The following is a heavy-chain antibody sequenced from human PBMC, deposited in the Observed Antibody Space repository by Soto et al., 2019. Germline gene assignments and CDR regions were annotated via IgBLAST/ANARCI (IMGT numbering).Heavy chain of an antibody. CDR2: MNPNSCNT. V-gene: IGHV1-8*01. CDR1: GYTFTSYD. Sequence: GASVKVSCKASGYTFTSYDINWVRQATGQGLEWMGWMNPNSCNTGYAQKFQGRVTITRYTSASTAYMELSSLRFEDTAVYYCARSIVVVTAADYWGQGTLVTVSS. CDR3: ARSIVVVTAADY. D-gene: IGHD2-21*02. J-gene: IGHJ4*02.